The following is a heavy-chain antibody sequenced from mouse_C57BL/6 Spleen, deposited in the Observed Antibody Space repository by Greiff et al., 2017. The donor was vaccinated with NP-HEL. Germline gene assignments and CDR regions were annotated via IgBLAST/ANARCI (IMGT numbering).Heavy chain of an antibody. D-gene: IGHD2-2*01. Sequence: EVKVVESGGGLVKPGGSLKLSCAASGFTFSDYGMHWVRQAPEKGLEWVAYISSGSSTIYYADTVKGRFTISRDNAKNTLFLQMTSLRSEDTAMYYCARNPGYTNWYFDVWGTGTTVTVSS. CDR1: GFTFSDYG. CDR3: ARNPGYTNWYFDV. V-gene: IGHV5-17*01. CDR2: ISSGSSTI. J-gene: IGHJ1*03.